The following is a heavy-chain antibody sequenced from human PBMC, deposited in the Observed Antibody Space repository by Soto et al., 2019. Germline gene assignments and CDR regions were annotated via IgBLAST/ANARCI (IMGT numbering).Heavy chain of an antibody. CDR3: ARGAGYGGYGGY. J-gene: IGHJ4*02. Sequence: VQLVESGGGLVQPGGSLRLSCAASGFSLTSYSMNWVRQAPGKGLQWVAYISGSGSTKKYADSVKGRFTISRDNAENSVYLQMNSLGDEDTAVYYCARGAGYGGYGGYWGQGTLVTVSS. CDR2: ISGSGSTK. CDR1: GFSLTSYS. D-gene: IGHD4-17*01. V-gene: IGHV3-48*02.